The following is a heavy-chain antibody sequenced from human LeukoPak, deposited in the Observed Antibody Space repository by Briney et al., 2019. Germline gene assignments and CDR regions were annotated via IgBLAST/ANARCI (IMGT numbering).Heavy chain of an antibody. CDR3: ARGIVVPAAIRINNWFDP. Sequence: SETLSLTCTVSGGSISSYYWGWIRQPPGKGLEWIGSIYYSGSTYYNPSLKSRVTISVDTSKNQFSLKLSSVTAADTAVYYCARGIVVPAAIRINNWFDPWGQGTLVTVSS. CDR2: IYYSGST. D-gene: IGHD2-2*02. V-gene: IGHV4-39*01. CDR1: GGSISSYY. J-gene: IGHJ5*02.